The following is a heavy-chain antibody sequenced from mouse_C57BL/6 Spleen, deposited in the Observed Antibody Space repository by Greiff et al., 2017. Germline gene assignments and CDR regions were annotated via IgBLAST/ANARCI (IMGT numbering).Heavy chain of an antibody. V-gene: IGHV1-82*01. J-gene: IGHJ3*01. CDR1: GYAFSSSW. CDR2: IYPGDGDT. Sequence: VQLKESGPELVKPGASVKISCKASGYAFSSSWMNWVKQRPGKGLEWIGRIYPGDGDTNYNGKFKGKATLTADKSSSTAYMQLSSLTSEDSAVYFCARSKAGTGFAYWGQGTLVTVSA. D-gene: IGHD4-1*01. CDR3: ARSKAGTGFAY.